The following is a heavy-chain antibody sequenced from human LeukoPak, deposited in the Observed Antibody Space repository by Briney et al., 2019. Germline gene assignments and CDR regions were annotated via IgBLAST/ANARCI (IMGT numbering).Heavy chain of an antibody. J-gene: IGHJ4*02. CDR1: GFIFSNYA. V-gene: IGHV3-48*02. CDR2: ISSSSSTI. CDR3: ARETPEYD. D-gene: IGHD1-14*01. Sequence: GGSLRLSCAASGFIFSNYAIHWVRQAPGKGLEWVSYISSSSSTIYYADSVKGRFTISRDNAKNSLYLQVNSLRDEDTAVYYCARETPEYDWGQGTLVTVSS.